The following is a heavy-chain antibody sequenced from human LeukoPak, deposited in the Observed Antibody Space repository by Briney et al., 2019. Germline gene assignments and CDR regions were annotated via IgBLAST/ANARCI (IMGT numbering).Heavy chain of an antibody. CDR3: FDY. V-gene: IGHV3-7*01. CDR1: GFTLSSYW. J-gene: IGHJ4*02. Sequence: GGSLRLSCVASGFTLSSYWMSWVRQAPGKGLEWVANIDGDGSTEAYVDSLKGRFTISRDNAKNSLYLQMNNLRVEDTAVLYYFDYWGQGTLVTVSS. D-gene: IGHD2/OR15-2a*01. CDR2: IDGDGSTE.